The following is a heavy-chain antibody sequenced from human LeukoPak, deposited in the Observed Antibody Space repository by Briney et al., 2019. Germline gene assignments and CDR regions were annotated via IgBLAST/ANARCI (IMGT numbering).Heavy chain of an antibody. CDR1: GFTFSSYG. J-gene: IGHJ3*02. V-gene: IGHV3-30*18. CDR3: AKDLGFLVEYAFDI. Sequence: PGRSLRLSCAASGFTFSSYGMHWVRQAPGKGLEWVAVISYDGSNKYYADSVKGRFTISRDNSKNTLYLQMNSLRAEDTAVYYCAKDLGFLVEYAFDIWGQGTMVTVSS. D-gene: IGHD3-3*01. CDR2: ISYDGSNK.